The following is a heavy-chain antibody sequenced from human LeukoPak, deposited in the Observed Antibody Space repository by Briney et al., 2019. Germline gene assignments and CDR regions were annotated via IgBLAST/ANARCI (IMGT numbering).Heavy chain of an antibody. CDR1: GGSISSGPYY. V-gene: IGHV4-61*01. CDR3: ASNSPFDAFDI. J-gene: IGHJ3*02. CDR2: IYYSGST. Sequence: SETLSLTCTVSGGSISSGPYYWSWIRQPPGKGLEWIGYIYYSGSTNYNPSLKSRVTISVDTSKNQFSLKLSSVTAADTAVYYCASNSPFDAFDIWGQGTMVTVSS. D-gene: IGHD2/OR15-2a*01.